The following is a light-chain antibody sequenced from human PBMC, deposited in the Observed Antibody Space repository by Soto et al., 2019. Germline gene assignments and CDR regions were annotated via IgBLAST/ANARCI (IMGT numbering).Light chain of an antibody. CDR1: SSDVGDYNR. Sequence: QSALTQPPSVSGSPGQWITISCTGTSSDVGDYNRVSWYQHHPGKAPKLMIFEVTNRPSGISDRFSGFKSGSTASLTISELQPDDEADYYCISFTPSTTTHWVFGGGTKLTVL. J-gene: IGLJ3*02. CDR3: ISFTPSTTTHWV. V-gene: IGLV2-14*01. CDR2: EVT.